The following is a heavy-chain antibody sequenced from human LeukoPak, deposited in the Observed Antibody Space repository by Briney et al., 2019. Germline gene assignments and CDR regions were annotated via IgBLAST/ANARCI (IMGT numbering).Heavy chain of an antibody. J-gene: IGHJ4*02. V-gene: IGHV3-74*01. CDR2: INSDGSST. CDR3: AREGAHYYGSGSYTYYFDY. Sequence: GGSLRLSCAASGFTFSSYWMHWVRHAPGKGMGWVSRINSDGSSTIYADSVKGLFTISRDNAKNTLYLQMNSLRAEDTAVYYCAREGAHYYGSGSYTYYFDYWGQGTLVTVSS. CDR1: GFTFSSYW. D-gene: IGHD3-10*01.